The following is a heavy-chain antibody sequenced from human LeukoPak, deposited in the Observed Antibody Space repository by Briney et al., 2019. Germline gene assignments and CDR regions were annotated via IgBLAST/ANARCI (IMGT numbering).Heavy chain of an antibody. CDR3: ATNPTVDSSGYYFSLVYFDY. Sequence: ASVKVSCKASGYTFTSYDINWVRQATGQGLEWMGWMNPNSGNTGYAQKFQGRVTMTRNTSISTAYMELSSLRSEDTAVYYCATNPTVDSSGYYFSLVYFDYWGQGTLVTVSS. D-gene: IGHD3-22*01. V-gene: IGHV1-8*01. J-gene: IGHJ4*02. CDR1: GYTFTSYD. CDR2: MNPNSGNT.